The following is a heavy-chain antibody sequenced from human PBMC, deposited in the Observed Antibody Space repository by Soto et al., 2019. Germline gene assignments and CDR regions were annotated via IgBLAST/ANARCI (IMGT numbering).Heavy chain of an antibody. CDR3: ARNPRRYCSSTSCYRGGAYYFDY. CDR1: GGSFSGYY. CDR2: INHSGST. J-gene: IGHJ4*02. V-gene: IGHV4-34*01. Sequence: PSETLSLTCAVYGGSFSGYYWSWIRQPPGKGLEWIGEINHSGSTNYNPSLKSRVTISVDTSKNQFSLKLSSVTAADTAVYYCARNPRRYCSSTSCYRGGAYYFDYWGQGTMVTVYS. D-gene: IGHD2-2*01.